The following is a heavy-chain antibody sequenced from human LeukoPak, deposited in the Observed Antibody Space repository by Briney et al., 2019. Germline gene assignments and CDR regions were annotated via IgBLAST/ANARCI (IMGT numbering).Heavy chain of an antibody. J-gene: IGHJ4*02. CDR3: ARDASAYYYDSSGYRFDY. D-gene: IGHD3-22*01. CDR1: GGTFSSYA. Sequence: SVKVSCKASGGTFSSYAISWVRQAPGQGLEWMGRIIPIFVTANYAQKFQGRVTITTDESTSTAYMELSSLRSEDTAVYYCARDASAYYYDSSGYRFDYWGQGTLVTVSS. V-gene: IGHV1-69*05. CDR2: IIPIFVTA.